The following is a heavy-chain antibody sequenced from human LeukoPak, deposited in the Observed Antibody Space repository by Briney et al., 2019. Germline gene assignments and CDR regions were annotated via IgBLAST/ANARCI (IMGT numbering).Heavy chain of an antibody. CDR1: GFMFSSYN. D-gene: IGHD1-26*01. CDR2: ISHSSSTI. J-gene: IGHJ4*02. CDR3: ARDVSGSYLFDN. Sequence: QAGGSLRLSCAASGFMFSSYNMNWVRQAPGKGLEWISYISHSSSTIFYADSVRGRFTISRDNAKNSLYLRMNSLRVEDTAVYYCARDVSGSYLFDNWGQGTLVTVSS. V-gene: IGHV3-48*01.